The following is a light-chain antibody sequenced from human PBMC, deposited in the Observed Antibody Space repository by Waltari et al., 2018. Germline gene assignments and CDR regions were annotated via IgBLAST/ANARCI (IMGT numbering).Light chain of an antibody. CDR3: VMYMGSGIWV. Sequence: QTVVTQEPSLSVSPGGTVTLTCALSSGSVSSTYYPSWYQQSPGQPPRTLVYKGITRSSGGPDRFSGSSLGNKAALTITGAQADDESDYYCVMYMGSGIWVFGGGTKLTVL. CDR1: SGSVSSTYY. V-gene: IGLV8-61*01. CDR2: KGI. J-gene: IGLJ3*02.